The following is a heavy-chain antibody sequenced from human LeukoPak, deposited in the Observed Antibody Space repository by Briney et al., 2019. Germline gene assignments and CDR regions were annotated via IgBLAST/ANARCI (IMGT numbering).Heavy chain of an antibody. J-gene: IGHJ5*02. D-gene: IGHD2-21*02. CDR1: GFTFSSYE. Sequence: GGSLRLSCAASGFTFSSYEMNWVRQAPGKGLEWVSYISSSGSTTYYADSVKGRFTISRDNAKNSLYLQMNSLRAEDTAVYYCARASYPSYCGGDCPVNWFDPWGQGTLVTVSS. CDR2: ISSSGSTT. CDR3: ARASYPSYCGGDCPVNWFDP. V-gene: IGHV3-48*03.